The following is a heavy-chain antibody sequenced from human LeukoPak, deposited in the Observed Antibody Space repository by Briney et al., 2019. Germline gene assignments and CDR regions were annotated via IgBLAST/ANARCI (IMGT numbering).Heavy chain of an antibody. D-gene: IGHD3-3*01. CDR3: ARSARLMKGVVEVTALDD. CDR1: GFTFSNYA. V-gene: IGHV3-48*03. Sequence: PGGSLRLSCAASGFTFSNYAMSWVRQAPGKGLEWIAYLSSSGSAFSYADSVKGRFTIARDNAKNSVYLEMNSLRADDTAVYYCARSARLMKGVVEVTALDDWGQGTLVTVSS. CDR2: LSSSGSAF. J-gene: IGHJ4*02.